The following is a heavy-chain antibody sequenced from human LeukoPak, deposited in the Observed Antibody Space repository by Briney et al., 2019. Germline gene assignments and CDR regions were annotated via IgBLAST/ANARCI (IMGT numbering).Heavy chain of an antibody. J-gene: IGHJ3*02. Sequence: SVKVSCKASGGTFSSYAISWVRQAPGQGLEWMGGIIPIFGTANYAQKFQGRVTITADKSTSTAYMELSSLRSEDTAVYYCVGTISDAFDIWGQGTMVTVSS. CDR3: VGTISDAFDI. V-gene: IGHV1-69*06. CDR1: GGTFSSYA. D-gene: IGHD3-3*01. CDR2: IIPIFGTA.